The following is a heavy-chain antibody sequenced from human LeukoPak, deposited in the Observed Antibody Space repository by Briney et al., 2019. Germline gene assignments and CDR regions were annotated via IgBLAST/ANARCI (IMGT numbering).Heavy chain of an antibody. Sequence: PSQTLSLTCTVSGGSISSGSYYWSWIRQPAGKGLEWIGYIDYSGSTNYNPSLKSRVTISVDTSKNQFSLKLSSVTAADTAVYYCAREVVSSGWYRGFDPWGQGTLVTVSS. J-gene: IGHJ5*02. D-gene: IGHD6-19*01. CDR2: IDYSGST. V-gene: IGHV4-61*10. CDR1: GGSISSGSYY. CDR3: AREVVSSGWYRGFDP.